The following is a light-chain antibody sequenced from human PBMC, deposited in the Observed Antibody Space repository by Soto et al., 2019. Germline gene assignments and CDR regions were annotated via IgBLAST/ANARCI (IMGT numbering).Light chain of an antibody. Sequence: EVVLTQSPATLSVSPGERATLSCGASQSVSSSYLAWYQQKSGLAPRLLIYDASSRATGIPDRFSGSGSGTDFTLTISRLEPEDFALYICHQYDGPPITFGQGTRLEIK. J-gene: IGKJ5*01. CDR2: DAS. CDR1: QSVSSSY. CDR3: HQYDGPPIT. V-gene: IGKV3D-20*01.